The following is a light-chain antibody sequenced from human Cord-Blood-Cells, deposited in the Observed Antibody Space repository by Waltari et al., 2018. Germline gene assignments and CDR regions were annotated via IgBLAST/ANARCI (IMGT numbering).Light chain of an antibody. CDR1: ISNIGSGYV. V-gene: IGLV1-40*01. J-gene: IGLJ1*01. CDR3: QSYDSSLSGFYV. CDR2: GNS. Sequence: QSVLTQPPSVSGAPGQRVTIPCTGRISNIGSGYVFHWYQQLPGTAPKLLIYGNSNRPSGVPDRFSGSKSGTSASLAITGLQAEDEADYYCQSYDSSLSGFYVFGTGTKVTVL.